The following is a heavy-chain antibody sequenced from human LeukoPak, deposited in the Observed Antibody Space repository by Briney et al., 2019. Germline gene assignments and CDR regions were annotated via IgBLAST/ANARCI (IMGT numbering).Heavy chain of an antibody. CDR2: IYYSGST. J-gene: IGHJ4*02. D-gene: IGHD5-18*01. V-gene: IGHV4-30-4*01. CDR1: GGAISSGGYY. Sequence: SETLSLTCTVSGGAISSGGYYRSWMRQPPGKGLEGIGYIYYSGSTYYNPSLKSRVTISVDTSKNQFSLTLSSVTAADTAVYYCARENIQLWSNFDYWGQGTLVTVSS. CDR3: ARENIQLWSNFDY.